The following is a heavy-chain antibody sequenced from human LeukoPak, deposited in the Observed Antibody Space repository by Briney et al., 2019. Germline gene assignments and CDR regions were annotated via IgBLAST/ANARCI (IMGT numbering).Heavy chain of an antibody. V-gene: IGHV4-39*07. D-gene: IGHD6-13*01. Sequence: SETLSLTCTVSGGSISSSSYYWGWIRQPPGKGLEWIGSIYYSRSTYYNPSLKSRVTISVDTSKNQFSLKLSSVTAADTAVYYCAREKLYTSSWGFQHWGQGTLVIVSS. CDR2: IYYSRST. CDR1: GGSISSSSYY. CDR3: AREKLYTSSWGFQH. J-gene: IGHJ1*01.